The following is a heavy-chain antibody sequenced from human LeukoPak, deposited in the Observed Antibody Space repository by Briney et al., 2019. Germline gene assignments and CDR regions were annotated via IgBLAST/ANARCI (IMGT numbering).Heavy chain of an antibody. D-gene: IGHD2-15*01. Sequence: PGGSLRLSCAASGFTFSSYSMNWVRQAPGKGLEWVSSISSSSSYIYYADSVKGRFTISRDNAKNSLYLQMNSLRAEDTAVYYCARHGDDASGGALPRADWGQGTLVTVSS. CDR1: GFTFSSYS. V-gene: IGHV3-21*01. CDR3: ARHGDDASGGALPRAD. CDR2: ISSSSSYI. J-gene: IGHJ4*02.